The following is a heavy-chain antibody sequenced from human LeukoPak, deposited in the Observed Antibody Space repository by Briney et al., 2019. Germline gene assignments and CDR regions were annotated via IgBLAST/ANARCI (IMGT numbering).Heavy chain of an antibody. CDR1: GFTFSDYY. V-gene: IGHV3-11*06. CDR3: ARGAEYYGSGSQFDY. D-gene: IGHD3-10*01. CDR2: ISRSSTYI. Sequence: GGSLRLSCAASGFTFSDYYMSWIRQAPGKGLEWVSTISRSSTYIYYADSLKGRFTISRDNAKNSLYLQMNSLRAEDTAVYYCARGAEYYGSGSQFDYWGQGTLVTVSS. J-gene: IGHJ4*02.